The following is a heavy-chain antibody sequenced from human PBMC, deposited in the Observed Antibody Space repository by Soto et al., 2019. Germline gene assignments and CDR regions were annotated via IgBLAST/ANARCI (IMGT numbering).Heavy chain of an antibody. CDR2: IIPIFGTA. CDR1: GGTFSSYA. J-gene: IGHJ6*02. V-gene: IGHV1-69*13. D-gene: IGHD2-8*01. Sequence: ASVKVSCKASGGTFSSYAISWVRQAPGQGLEWMGGIIPIFGTANYAQKFQGRVTITADESTSTAYMELSSLRSEDTAVYYCAREKKEIVLMVYAKYYYYGMDVWGQGTTVNVSS. CDR3: AREKKEIVLMVYAKYYYYGMDV.